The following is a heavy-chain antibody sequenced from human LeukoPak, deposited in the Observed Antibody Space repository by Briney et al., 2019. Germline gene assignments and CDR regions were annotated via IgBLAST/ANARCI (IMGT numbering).Heavy chain of an antibody. D-gene: IGHD6-13*01. CDR3: ARARRVGSWYSRFDP. Sequence: SETLSLTCTVSGGSISSSSYYWGWIRQPPGKGLEWIGSIYYSGSTYYNPSLKSRVTISVDTSKNQFSLKLSSVTAADTAVYYCARARRVGSWYSRFDPWGQGTLVTVSS. CDR2: IYYSGST. J-gene: IGHJ5*02. V-gene: IGHV4-39*01. CDR1: GGSISSSSYY.